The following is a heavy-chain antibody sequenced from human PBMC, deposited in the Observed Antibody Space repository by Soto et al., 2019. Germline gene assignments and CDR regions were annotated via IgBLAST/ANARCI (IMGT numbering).Heavy chain of an antibody. Sequence: QVHLVESGGGLVKPGGSLRLSCAASGFTFRDYYMTWIRQAPGKGLEWISYISGSGTTVDYSDSVKGRFTISRDNAKNSLYLQMNSLRADDTAVYYCAREPYQYSSPWYYVYWGQGILVTVSS. J-gene: IGHJ4*02. D-gene: IGHD6-19*01. CDR1: GFTFRDYY. CDR2: ISGSGTTV. CDR3: AREPYQYSSPWYYVY. V-gene: IGHV3-11*01.